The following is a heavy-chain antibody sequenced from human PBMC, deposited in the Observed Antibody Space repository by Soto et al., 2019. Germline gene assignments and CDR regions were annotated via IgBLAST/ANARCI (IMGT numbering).Heavy chain of an antibody. Sequence: SETLSLTCTACGGSIRISDWSWFRQPQGKGLEWIGYIYYSGSTNYNPSLKSRVTISVDTSKNQFSLKLSSVTAADTAVYYCASDYYDILTGATFDYWGQGTLVTVSS. CDR2: IYYSGST. V-gene: IGHV4-59*01. J-gene: IGHJ4*02. D-gene: IGHD3-9*01. CDR3: ASDYYDILTGATFDY. CDR1: GGSIRISD.